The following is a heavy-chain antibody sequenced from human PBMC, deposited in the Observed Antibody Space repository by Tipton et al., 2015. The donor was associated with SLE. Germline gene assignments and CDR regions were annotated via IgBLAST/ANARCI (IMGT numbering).Heavy chain of an antibody. CDR1: GFTFSSYA. CDR2: ISGGGGDT. Sequence: SLRLSCAASGFTFSSYAMNWVRQAPGKGLEWVSVISGGGGDTYYADSVKGRFTISRDNSKNTLYLQMNSLRAEDTAVYYCARDSHDYGGNAWGQGTLVTVSS. D-gene: IGHD4-23*01. J-gene: IGHJ5*02. V-gene: IGHV3-23*01. CDR3: ARDSHDYGGNA.